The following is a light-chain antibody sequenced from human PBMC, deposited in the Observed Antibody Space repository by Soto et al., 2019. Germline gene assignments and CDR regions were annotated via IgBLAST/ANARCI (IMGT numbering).Light chain of an antibody. CDR2: EVT. Sequence: QSVLTQPPSASGSPGQSVTISCTGTSTDVGAYNYVSWYQQRPGKAPKLMIFEVTKRPSGVPDRFSGSKSGNTASLTVSGVQADDEADYYCSSYAGSNSFVXGTGTKVTVL. V-gene: IGLV2-8*01. CDR1: STDVGAYNY. CDR3: SSYAGSNSFV. J-gene: IGLJ1*01.